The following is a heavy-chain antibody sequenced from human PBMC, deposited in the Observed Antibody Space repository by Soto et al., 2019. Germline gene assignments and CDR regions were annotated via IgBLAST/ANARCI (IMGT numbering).Heavy chain of an antibody. CDR2: MNPNSGNT. CDR1: GYTFTSYD. V-gene: IGHV1-8*01. J-gene: IGHJ6*02. D-gene: IGHD3-22*01. Sequence: QVQLVQSGAEVKKPGASVKVSCKASGYTFTSYDINWVRQATGQGLEWMGWMNPNSGNTGYAQKFQGRVTMTRNTSISIAYMELSSLRSEDTDVYYCARVGYYYDSSGYYSSYYYYYGMDVWGQGTTVTVSS. CDR3: ARVGYYYDSSGYYSSYYYYYGMDV.